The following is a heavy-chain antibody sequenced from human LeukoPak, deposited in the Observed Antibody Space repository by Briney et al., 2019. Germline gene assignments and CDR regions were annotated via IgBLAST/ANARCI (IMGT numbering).Heavy chain of an antibody. CDR3: AKAGFRVAFGAVIVQQRHYFDY. V-gene: IGHV1-46*01. J-gene: IGHJ4*02. CDR2: INPSGGST. D-gene: IGHD3-16*02. Sequence: GASVKVSCKASGYTFTSYYMHWVRQAPGQGLEWMGIINPSGGSTSYAQKFQGRVTMTRDMSTSTVYMELNSLRAEDTAVYYCAKAGFRVAFGAVIVQQRHYFDYWGQGTLVTVSS. CDR1: GYTFTSYY.